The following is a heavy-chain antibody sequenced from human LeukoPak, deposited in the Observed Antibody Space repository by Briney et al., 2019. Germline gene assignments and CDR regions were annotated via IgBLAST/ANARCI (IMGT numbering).Heavy chain of an antibody. J-gene: IGHJ3*02. CDR3: ARRGDSSSWYSLDAFDI. D-gene: IGHD6-13*01. CDR2: INSDGSST. CDR1: GFTFSSYL. V-gene: IGHV3-74*01. Sequence: GVSLRLSCAASGFTFSSYLMHLVRQAPGKGLVWVSRINSDGSSTSYADSVKGRFTISRDNAKNTLYLQMNSLRAEDTAVYYCARRGDSSSWYSLDAFDIWGQGTMVTVSS.